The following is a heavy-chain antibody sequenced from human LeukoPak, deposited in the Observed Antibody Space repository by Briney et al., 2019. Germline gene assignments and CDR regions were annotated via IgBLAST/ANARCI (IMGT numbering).Heavy chain of an antibody. CDR1: GGSFSGYY. V-gene: IGHV4-34*01. Sequence: PSETLSLTCAVYGGSFSGYYWSWIRQPPGKGLEWIGEINHSGSTNYNPSLKSRVTISVDTSKNQFSLKLSSVTAADTAVYYCARQKLGDSSGYYPYYFDYWGQGTLVTVSS. D-gene: IGHD3-22*01. J-gene: IGHJ4*02. CDR3: ARQKLGDSSGYYPYYFDY. CDR2: INHSGST.